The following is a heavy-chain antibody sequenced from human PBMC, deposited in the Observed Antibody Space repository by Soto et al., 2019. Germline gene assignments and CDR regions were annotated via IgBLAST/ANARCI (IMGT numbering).Heavy chain of an antibody. CDR3: ARDRVRGVIRQTENWFDP. Sequence: SETLSLTCTVSGGSISSGGYYWSWIRQHPGKGLEWIGYIYYSGSTYYNPSLKSRVTISVDTSKNQFSLKLSSVTAADTAVYNCARDRVRGVIRQTENWFDPWGQGTLVTVSS. D-gene: IGHD3-10*01. CDR2: IYYSGST. J-gene: IGHJ5*02. CDR1: GGSISSGGYY. V-gene: IGHV4-31*03.